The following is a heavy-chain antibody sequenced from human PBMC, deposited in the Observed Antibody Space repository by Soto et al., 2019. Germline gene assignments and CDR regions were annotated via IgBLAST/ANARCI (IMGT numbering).Heavy chain of an antibody. V-gene: IGHV4-59*01. CDR2: ISYSGNT. CDR3: AGLRGYAGSPIDY. D-gene: IGHD2-15*01. Sequence: SETLSLTCSVSGGSIISGYWSWIRQPPGKGLEWIGYISYSGNTNYNPSLKSRVTMSVDTPKNQFSLRLSSVTTADTAVYYCAGLRGYAGSPIDYWGQGTLVTVSS. J-gene: IGHJ4*02. CDR1: GGSIISGY.